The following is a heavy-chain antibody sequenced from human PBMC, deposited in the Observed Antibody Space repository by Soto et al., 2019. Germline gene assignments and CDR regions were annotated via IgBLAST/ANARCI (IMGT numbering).Heavy chain of an antibody. J-gene: IGHJ5*02. V-gene: IGHV4-30-2*01. CDR2: IYHSGST. D-gene: IGHD3-16*01. Sequence: QLQLQESGSGLVKPSQTLSLTCAVSGGSISSGGYSWSWIRQPPGKGLEWIGYIYHSGSTYYNPSLKSRVTISVDRSKNQFSLKLSSVTAADTAVYYCARENVGYRMINWFDPWGQGTLVTVSS. CDR1: GGSISSGGYS. CDR3: ARENVGYRMINWFDP.